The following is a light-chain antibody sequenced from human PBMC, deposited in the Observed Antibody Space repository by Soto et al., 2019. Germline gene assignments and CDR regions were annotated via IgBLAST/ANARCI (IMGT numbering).Light chain of an antibody. CDR2: GAS. J-gene: IGKJ2*01. V-gene: IGKV3-20*01. CDR1: QSLSSSY. CDR3: QQYVSSPPYT. Sequence: EIVLTQSPGTLSLSPGERATLSCRASQSLSSSYLAWYQQKPGQAPRLLIYGASNRATGIPDRFSGSGSGTDFTLTISRLEPEDFAVYYCQQYVSSPPYTFGQGTKLEIK.